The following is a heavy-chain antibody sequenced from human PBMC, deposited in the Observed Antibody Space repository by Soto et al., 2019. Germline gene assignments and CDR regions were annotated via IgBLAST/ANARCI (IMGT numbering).Heavy chain of an antibody. J-gene: IGHJ4*02. D-gene: IGHD4-17*01. V-gene: IGHV1-69*01. CDR3: ARSFPKSRRCGVAFDY. CDR2: IVPIDGST. Sequence: QVQLVQSGAEVKKPGSSVKVSCTTSGGTISSFGMNWVRQAPGQGLEWMGGIVPIDGSTKYAEKFQGRVTITADASTSTVYMDLSSLRSEDTAVYYCARSFPKSRRCGVAFDYWGQGTLLTVSP. CDR1: GGTISSFG.